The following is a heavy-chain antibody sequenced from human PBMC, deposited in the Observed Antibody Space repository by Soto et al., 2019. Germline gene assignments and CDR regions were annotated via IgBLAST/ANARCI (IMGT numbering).Heavy chain of an antibody. CDR2: ISSSRTTI. D-gene: IGHD2-15*01. V-gene: IGHV3-48*02. Sequence: PGGSLRLSCAGSGFTLNSYSMNWVRQAPGKGLEWVSYISSSRTTIHYADVVKGRFTIPRDDAKNSLYLQMNSLRDDDTAVYYCVRGRSDSLLDVWGQGTTVTVSS. CDR3: VRGRSDSLLDV. J-gene: IGHJ6*02. CDR1: GFTLNSYS.